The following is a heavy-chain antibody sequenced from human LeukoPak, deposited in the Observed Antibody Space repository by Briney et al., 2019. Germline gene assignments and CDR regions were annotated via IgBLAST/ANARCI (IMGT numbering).Heavy chain of an antibody. CDR2: IKQGGREK. D-gene: IGHD3-10*01. Sequence: GGSLRLSRAASGFTFSSYWMTWVRQAPGKGLEWVANIKQGGREKYYVDSVKGRFTISRDNAKSSLYLQMNSLRDEDTAVYYCAGDFGYFQHWGQGTLVTVSS. V-gene: IGHV3-7*04. J-gene: IGHJ1*01. CDR3: AGDFGYFQH. CDR1: GFTFSSYW.